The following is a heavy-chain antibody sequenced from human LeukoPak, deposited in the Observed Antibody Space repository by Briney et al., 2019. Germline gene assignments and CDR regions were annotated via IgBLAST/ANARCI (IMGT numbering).Heavy chain of an antibody. CDR1: GGSISSGGYS. J-gene: IGHJ6*04. CDR3: ARGRITDGMDV. V-gene: IGHV4-30-2*01. D-gene: IGHD2-15*01. CDR2: IYHSGST. Sequence: PSQTLSLTCAVSGGSISSGGYSWSWIRQPPGTGLEWLGYIYHSGSTYYNPSLKSRVTISVDRSKNQFSLKLSSVTAADTAVYYCARGRITDGMDVWGKGTTVTVSS.